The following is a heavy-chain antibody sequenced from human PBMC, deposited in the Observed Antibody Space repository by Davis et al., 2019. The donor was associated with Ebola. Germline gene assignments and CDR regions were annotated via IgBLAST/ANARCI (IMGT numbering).Heavy chain of an antibody. Sequence: GESLKIFCAASGFIFRSYVMSWVRQAPGKGLEWVSTFGTSGDTYYADSVKGRFTISRDNSKNTLYLQMNGLRVEDTAIYYCAKDTSNVWFDVWGQGTMVSVSS. D-gene: IGHD6-19*01. V-gene: IGHV3-23*01. CDR2: FGTSGDT. CDR3: AKDTSNVWFDV. CDR1: GFIFRSYV. J-gene: IGHJ3*01.